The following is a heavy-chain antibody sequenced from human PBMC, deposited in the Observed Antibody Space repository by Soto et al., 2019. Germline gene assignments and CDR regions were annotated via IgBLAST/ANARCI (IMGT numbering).Heavy chain of an antibody. CDR3: AKDFIVVVPAASRNWFDA. CDR2: FSGSGGST. J-gene: IGHJ5*02. Sequence: PGGSLRLSCAASGFTFSSYAMSWVRQAPGKGQEWVCAFSGSGGSTYYADSVKGRFTISRDNSKNTLYLQMNSLRAEDTAVYYCAKDFIVVVPAASRNWFDAWGEGTLVTVSS. CDR1: GFTFSSYA. D-gene: IGHD2-2*01. V-gene: IGHV3-23*01.